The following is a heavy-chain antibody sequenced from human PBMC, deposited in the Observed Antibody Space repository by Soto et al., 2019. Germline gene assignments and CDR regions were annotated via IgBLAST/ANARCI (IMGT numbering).Heavy chain of an antibody. CDR2: ITAYNGNT. V-gene: IGHV1-18*01. Sequence: ASVKVSCTASGYTFTSYGISWVRQAPGQGLEWMGWITAYNGNTNYAQKLQGRVTMTTDTSTSTAYMELRSLRSDDTAVYYCARPADYYDSSGYGPIYGMDVWGQGTTVTVSS. CDR1: GYTFTSYG. J-gene: IGHJ6*02. CDR3: ARPADYYDSSGYGPIYGMDV. D-gene: IGHD3-22*01.